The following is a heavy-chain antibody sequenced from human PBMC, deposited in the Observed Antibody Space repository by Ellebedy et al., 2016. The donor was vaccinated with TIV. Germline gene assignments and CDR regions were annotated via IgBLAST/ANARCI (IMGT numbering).Heavy chain of an antibody. J-gene: IGHJ1*01. CDR1: GFPFSSFW. CDR2: TKEDGSEK. V-gene: IGHV3-7*01. Sequence: GESLKISCAASGFPFSSFWMSWVRQAPGKGLEWVANTKEDGSEKYYVDSVRGRFTISRDNSKSTLFLHMDSLKVEDSGVYYCAKGPEKWVWYFQEWGLGKLVTVSS. D-gene: IGHD2-21*01. CDR3: AKGPEKWVWYFQE.